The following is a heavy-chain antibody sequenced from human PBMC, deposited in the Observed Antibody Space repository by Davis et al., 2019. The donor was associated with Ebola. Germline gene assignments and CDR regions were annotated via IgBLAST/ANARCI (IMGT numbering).Heavy chain of an antibody. CDR1: GGPIGTYY. D-gene: IGHD3-16*01. Sequence: SETLSLTCTVSGGPIGTYYWNWIRQPPGKGLEWIGYLYRNGKTNYNSSLSSRVTISVDMSKSQVSLRLGSVTAADTAVYYCAREVRLPSGSYDYYYHGMDVWGRGTTVIVSS. V-gene: IGHV4-59*01. CDR2: LYRNGKT. CDR3: AREVRLPSGSYDYYYHGMDV. J-gene: IGHJ6*02.